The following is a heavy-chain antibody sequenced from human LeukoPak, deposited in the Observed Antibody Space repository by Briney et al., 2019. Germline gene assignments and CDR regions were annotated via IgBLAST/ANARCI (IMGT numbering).Heavy chain of an antibody. J-gene: IGHJ3*02. CDR1: GYSISSGYY. V-gene: IGHV4-38-2*02. CDR2: IYHSGST. Sequence: SETLSLTCTVSGYSISSGYYWGWIRQPPGKGLEWIGSIYHSGSTHYNPSLKSRVTISVDTSKNQFSLRLSSVTAADTAVYYCARSLAFDIWGQGTTVTVSS. CDR3: ARSLAFDI.